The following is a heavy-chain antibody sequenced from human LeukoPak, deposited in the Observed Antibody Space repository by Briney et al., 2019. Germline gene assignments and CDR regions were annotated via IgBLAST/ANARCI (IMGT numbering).Heavy chain of an antibody. D-gene: IGHD3-10*01. Sequence: GGFLRLSCTASGFTFGDYAMSWFRQAPGKGLEWVGFIRSKAYGGTTEYAASVKGRFTISRDDSKSIAYLQMNSLKTEDTAVYYCAKDSRGSGSRYYGMDVWGQGTTVTVSS. CDR1: GFTFGDYA. J-gene: IGHJ6*02. V-gene: IGHV3-49*03. CDR2: IRSKAYGGTT. CDR3: AKDSRGSGSRYYGMDV.